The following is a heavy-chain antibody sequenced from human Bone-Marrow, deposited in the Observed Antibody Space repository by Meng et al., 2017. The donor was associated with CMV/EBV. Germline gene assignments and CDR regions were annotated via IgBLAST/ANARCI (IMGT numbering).Heavy chain of an antibody. V-gene: IGHV3-21*01. CDR2: ISSSSAYI. CDR1: GFTFSTSS. Sequence: GGSLRLSCAASGFTFSTSSMNWVRQAPGKGLEWLSSISSSSAYIYYADSVKGRFTISRDNARNSLYLQMNSLRAEDTAVYYCARDGGSGWDHYYYGMDVWGRGTTVTLYS. CDR3: ARDGGSGWDHYYYGMDV. D-gene: IGHD6-19*01. J-gene: IGHJ6*02.